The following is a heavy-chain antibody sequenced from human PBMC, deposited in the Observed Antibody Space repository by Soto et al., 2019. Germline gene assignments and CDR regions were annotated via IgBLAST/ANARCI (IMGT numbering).Heavy chain of an antibody. CDR2: ISSTGETT. D-gene: IGHD3-10*02. Sequence: EVQLVESGGGLVPPGGSLRLSCAASGFTFSTYSMNWVRQAPGKGLEWVSFISSTGETTYYADSVQGRLTISRDNAKNSLFLQMNSLAAEDTAVYYCARDVRLPDYWGQGTLVTVSS. V-gene: IGHV3-48*01. J-gene: IGHJ4*02. CDR3: ARDVRLPDY. CDR1: GFTFSTYS.